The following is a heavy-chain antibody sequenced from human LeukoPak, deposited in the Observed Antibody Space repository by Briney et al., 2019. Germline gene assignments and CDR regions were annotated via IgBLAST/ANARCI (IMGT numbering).Heavy chain of an antibody. CDR1: GFTVSSNY. J-gene: IGHJ3*02. V-gene: IGHV3-53*04. CDR2: IYSGGST. D-gene: IGHD2-15*01. Sequence: GGSLRLSCAASGFTVSSNYMSWVRQAPGKGLEWVSVIYSGGSTYYADSVKGRFTISRNNSENTLYLQMNSLRAEDTAVYYCASGYCSGGSCYSRNAFDIWGQGTMVTVSS. CDR3: ASGYCSGGSCYSRNAFDI.